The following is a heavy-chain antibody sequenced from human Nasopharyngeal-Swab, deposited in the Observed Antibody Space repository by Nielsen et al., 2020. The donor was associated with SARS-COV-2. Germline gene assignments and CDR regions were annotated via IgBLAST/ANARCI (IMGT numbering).Heavy chain of an antibody. CDR1: GFSLSTSGMC. V-gene: IGHV2-70*11. Sequence: SGPTLVKPTQTLTLPCTFSGFSLSTSGMCVSWIRQPPGKALEWLARIDWDDDKYYSTSLKTRLTISKDTSKNQVVLTMTNMDPVDTATYYCARSYSSGWYGGYFDYWGQGTLVTVSS. D-gene: IGHD6-19*01. CDR2: IDWDDDK. J-gene: IGHJ4*02. CDR3: ARSYSSGWYGGYFDY.